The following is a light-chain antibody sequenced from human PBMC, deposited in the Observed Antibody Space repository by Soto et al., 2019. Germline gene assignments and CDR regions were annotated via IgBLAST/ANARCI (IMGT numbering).Light chain of an antibody. CDR1: SSDVGGFNY. J-gene: IGLJ1*01. CDR2: DVY. CDR3: KSYAGSNTYV. Sequence: QSVLTQPASVSGSPGQSITISCTGTSSDVGGFNYVSWYQQHPGKAPKLLIFDVYSRPSGISNRFSGSKSGNTASLTVSGLQAADEADYFCKSYAGSNTYVFGSGTKVTVL. V-gene: IGLV2-14*01.